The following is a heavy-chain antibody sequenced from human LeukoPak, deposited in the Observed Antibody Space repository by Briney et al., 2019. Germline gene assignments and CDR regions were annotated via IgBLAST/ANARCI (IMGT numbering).Heavy chain of an antibody. CDR1: GYTFTSYY. CDR2: INPSGGST. D-gene: IGHD4-17*01. V-gene: IGHV1-46*01. J-gene: IGHJ4*02. Sequence: ASVKVSCKASGYTFTSYYMHWVRQAPGQGLEWMGIINPSGGSTSYAQKFQGRVTVTRDTSTSTVYMELSSLRSEDTAVYYCAREGGDGDYERYYFDYWGQETLVTVSS. CDR3: AREGGDGDYERYYFDY.